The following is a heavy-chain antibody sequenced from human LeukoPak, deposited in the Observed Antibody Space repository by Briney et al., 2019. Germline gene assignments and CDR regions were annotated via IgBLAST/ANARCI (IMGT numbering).Heavy chain of an antibody. J-gene: IGHJ4*02. D-gene: IGHD1-26*01. CDR2: ISTDGSST. CDR1: GFAFSTYW. CDR3: ATGRGTPLGF. V-gene: IGHV3-74*01. Sequence: GGSLRLSCAASGFAFSTYWMHWVRQAPGKGLVWVSRISTDGSSTFYADSVKGRFTVSRDNAKNTLYLQTDSLRAEDTAMYYCATGRGTPLGFWGQGALVTVSS.